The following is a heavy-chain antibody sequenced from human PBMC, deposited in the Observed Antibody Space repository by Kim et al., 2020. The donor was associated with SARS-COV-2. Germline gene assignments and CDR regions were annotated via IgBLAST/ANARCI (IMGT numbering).Heavy chain of an antibody. CDR1: GFVFYNYA. Sequence: GGSLRLSCTASGFVFYNYAFSWFRQAPGKGLEWVSFIRSKPYGGTTHYAASVEGRFTISRDDSKSIAYLQMDSLKTEDTAVYFCTRKTDTYMAFYYYGMDAWGQGTTVTVSS. CDR2: IRSKPYGGTT. J-gene: IGHJ6*02. D-gene: IGHD5-18*01. V-gene: IGHV3-49*03. CDR3: TRKTDTYMAFYYYGMDA.